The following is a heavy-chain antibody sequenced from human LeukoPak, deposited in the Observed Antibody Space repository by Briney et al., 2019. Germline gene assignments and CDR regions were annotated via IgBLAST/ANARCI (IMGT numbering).Heavy chain of an antibody. CDR1: GFTFSSYA. J-gene: IGHJ5*02. CDR2: ISGSGGST. CDR3: AKEALLWFGELFNWFDP. V-gene: IGHV3-23*01. Sequence: PGGSLRLSCAASGFTFSSYAMSWVRQAPGKGLEWVSAISGSGGSTYYADSVKGRFTISRDNSKNTLYLQMNSLRAEDTAVYYCAKEALLWFGELFNWFDPWGQGTLVTVSS. D-gene: IGHD3-10*01.